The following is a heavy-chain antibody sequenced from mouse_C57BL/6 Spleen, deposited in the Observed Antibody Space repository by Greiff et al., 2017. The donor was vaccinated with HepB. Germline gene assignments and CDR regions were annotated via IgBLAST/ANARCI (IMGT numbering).Heavy chain of an antibody. J-gene: IGHJ1*03. V-gene: IGHV1-64*01. Sequence: QVQLQQPGAELVKPGASVKLSCKASGYTFTSYWMHWVKQRPGQGLEWIGMIHPNSGSTNYNEKFKSKATLTVDKSSSTAYMQLSSLTSEDSAVYYCAITVVARDWYFDVWGTGTTVTVSS. CDR2: IHPNSGST. CDR3: AITVVARDWYFDV. CDR1: GYTFTSYW. D-gene: IGHD1-1*01.